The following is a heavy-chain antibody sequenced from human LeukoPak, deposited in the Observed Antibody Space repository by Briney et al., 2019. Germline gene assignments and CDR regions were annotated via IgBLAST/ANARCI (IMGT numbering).Heavy chain of an antibody. CDR1: GFTFSSYA. D-gene: IGHD3-3*01. J-gene: IGHJ4*02. Sequence: GGSLRLSCAASGFTFSSYAMSWVRQAPGKGLEWVSAISGSGGSTYYADSVKGRFTISRDNSKNTLYLQMNSLRAEDTAMYYCAKDLSKELLYRRGKYYFDYWGQGTLVTVSS. CDR3: AKDLSKELLYRRGKYYFDY. CDR2: ISGSGGST. V-gene: IGHV3-23*01.